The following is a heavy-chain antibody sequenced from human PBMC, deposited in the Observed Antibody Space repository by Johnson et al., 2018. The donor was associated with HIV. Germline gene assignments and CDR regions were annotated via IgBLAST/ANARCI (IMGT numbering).Heavy chain of an antibody. D-gene: IGHD2-2*02. J-gene: IGHJ3*01. CDR3: ARDLGGPIPLDAFAV. CDR2: IGTAGDT. V-gene: IGHV3-13*01. CDR1: GFTFSSYD. Sequence: VQLVESGGGLVQPGGSLRLSCAASGFTFSSYDMHWVRQATGKGLEWVSAIGTAGDTYYPGSVKGRFTISRENAKNSLYLQMNSLRAEDTALYYCARDLGGPIPLDAFAVWGQGTMVAVSS.